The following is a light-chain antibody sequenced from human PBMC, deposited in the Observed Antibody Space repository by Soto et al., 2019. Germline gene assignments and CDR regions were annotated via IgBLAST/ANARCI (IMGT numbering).Light chain of an antibody. CDR1: QSLVHSDGDTY. CDR3: MQATQLRT. Sequence: DIVMTQTPPSLSVTLGQPASISCRSSQSLVHSDGDTYLNWLQQRPGQPPRLLIYKVSTRFSGVPDRFSGSGAGTDFTLKISRVEAEDVGVYYCMQATQLRTFGQGTKVEIK. J-gene: IGKJ1*01. CDR2: KVS. V-gene: IGKV2-24*01.